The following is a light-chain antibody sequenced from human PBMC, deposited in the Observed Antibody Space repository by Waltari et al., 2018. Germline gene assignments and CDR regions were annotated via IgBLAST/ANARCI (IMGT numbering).Light chain of an antibody. V-gene: IGLV3-21*02. J-gene: IGLJ1*01. Sequence: SYVLTQPPSVSVAPGQTARITCGGNNIGSKSVHWYQQKPGQAPVLVVYDYSDRPSGIPERFSGSNSGNTATLTISRVEAGDEADYYCQVWDSSSDSYVFGTGTKVTVL. CDR1: NIGSKS. CDR3: QVWDSSSDSYV. CDR2: DYS.